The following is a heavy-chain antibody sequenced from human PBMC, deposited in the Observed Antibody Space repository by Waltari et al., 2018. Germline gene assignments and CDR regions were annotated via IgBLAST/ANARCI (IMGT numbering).Heavy chain of an antibody. V-gene: IGHV3-74*01. CDR2: IKGDGSSP. CDR1: GFPLHSYW. J-gene: IGHJ4*02. CDR3: ARDHTYRIDY. Sequence: EVQLVESGGGLVQPGGSLRLSCAASGFPLHSYWMHWVRQAPGKGPGGVSRIKGDGSSPTYVDSVKGRFTISTDSAQNTMYLQMNSLRVDDTAVYYCARDHTYRIDYWGQGTPVTVSS.